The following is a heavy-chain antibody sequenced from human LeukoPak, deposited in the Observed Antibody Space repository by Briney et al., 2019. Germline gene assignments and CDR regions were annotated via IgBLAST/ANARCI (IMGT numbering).Heavy chain of an antibody. V-gene: IGHV1-18*01. CDR2: ISAYNGNT. CDR3: ARGSVHRWFISSIDY. D-gene: IGHD2-8*02. Sequence: GASVKVSCKASGYTFTSYGISWVRQAPGQGLEWMGWISAYNGNTNYAQKLRGRVTMTTDTSTSTAYMELRSLRSDDTAVYYCARGSVHRWFISSIDYWGQGTLVTVSS. J-gene: IGHJ4*02. CDR1: GYTFTSYG.